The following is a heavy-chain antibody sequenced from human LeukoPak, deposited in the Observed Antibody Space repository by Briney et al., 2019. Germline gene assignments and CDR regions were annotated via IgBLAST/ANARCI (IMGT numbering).Heavy chain of an antibody. CDR3: AREGGTYYYDSSGYY. V-gene: IGHV4-34*01. Sequence: SETLSLTCAVYGGSFSGYYWSWIRQPPGKGLEWIGEINHSGSTNYNPSLKSRVTISVDTSKNQFSLKLSSVTAADTAVYYCAREGGTYYYDSSGYYWGQGTLVTVSS. D-gene: IGHD3-22*01. CDR1: GGSFSGYY. J-gene: IGHJ4*02. CDR2: INHSGST.